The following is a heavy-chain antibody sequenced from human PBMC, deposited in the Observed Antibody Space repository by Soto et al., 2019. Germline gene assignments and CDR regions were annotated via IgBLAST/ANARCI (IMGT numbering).Heavy chain of an antibody. D-gene: IGHD2-2*01. CDR3: AAAGYCSSTSCHANYYYYGMDV. CDR1: GFTFTSSA. V-gene: IGHV1-58*01. CDR2: IVVGSGNT. Sequence: GASVKVSCKASGFTFTSSAVQWVRQARGQRLEWIGWIVVGSGNTNYAQKFQERVTITRDMSTSTAYMELSSLRSEDTAVYYCAAAGYCSSTSCHANYYYYGMDVWGQGTTVTVS. J-gene: IGHJ6*02.